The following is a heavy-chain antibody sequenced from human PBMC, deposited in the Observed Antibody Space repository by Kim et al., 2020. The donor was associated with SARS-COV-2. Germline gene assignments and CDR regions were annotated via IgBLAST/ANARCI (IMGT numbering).Heavy chain of an antibody. Sequence: AGSVTGRFTSSRDNPKNALYLKMNSLRAEDTAVYYCAKNGDYNSEYYFDYWGQGTLVTVSS. CDR3: AKNGDYNSEYYFDY. J-gene: IGHJ4*02. V-gene: IGHV3-23*01. D-gene: IGHD4-17*01.